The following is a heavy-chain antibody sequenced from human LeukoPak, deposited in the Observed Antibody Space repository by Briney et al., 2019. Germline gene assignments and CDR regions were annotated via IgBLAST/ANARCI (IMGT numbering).Heavy chain of an antibody. V-gene: IGHV4-59*08. D-gene: IGHD5-18*01. CDR3: ARHQTAMVPGAYYYYGRDV. Sequence: SETLSLTCTVSGGSISSYYWSWIRQPPGKGLEWIGYIYYSGSTNYNPSLKSRVTISVDTSKNQFSLKLSSVTAADTAVYYCARHQTAMVPGAYYYYGRDVGGQGTTVTASS. CDR1: GGSISSYY. CDR2: IYYSGST. J-gene: IGHJ6*02.